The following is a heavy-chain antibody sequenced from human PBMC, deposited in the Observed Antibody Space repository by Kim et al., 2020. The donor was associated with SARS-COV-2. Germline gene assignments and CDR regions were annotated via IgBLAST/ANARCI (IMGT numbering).Heavy chain of an antibody. CDR2: IKSKTDGGTT. J-gene: IGHJ4*02. CDR3: TTVWYAPHRDYYASGWQFDY. V-gene: IGHV3-15*01. CDR1: GFTFSNAW. D-gene: IGHD3-10*01. Sequence: GGSLRLSCAASGFTFSNAWMSWVRQAPGKGLEWVGRIKSKTDGGTTDYAAPVKGRFTISRDDSKNTLYLQMNSLKTEDTAVYYCTTVWYAPHRDYYASGWQFDYWGQGTLVTVSS.